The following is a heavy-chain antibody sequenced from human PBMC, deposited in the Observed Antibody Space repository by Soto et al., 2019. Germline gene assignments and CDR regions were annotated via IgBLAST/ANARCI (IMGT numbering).Heavy chain of an antibody. Sequence: GGSLRLSCAASGFTFSDYWMHWVRQAPGEGLVWVSRINTDGGSTSYADSVKGRFTISRDNAKNTLYLQMNSLRARDSAVYYCARTLGYCTGGSCHYYHYYMDVWGKGTTVTVSS. D-gene: IGHD2-15*01. CDR2: INTDGGST. CDR3: ARTLGYCTGGSCHYYHYYMDV. V-gene: IGHV3-74*01. CDR1: GFTFSDYW. J-gene: IGHJ6*03.